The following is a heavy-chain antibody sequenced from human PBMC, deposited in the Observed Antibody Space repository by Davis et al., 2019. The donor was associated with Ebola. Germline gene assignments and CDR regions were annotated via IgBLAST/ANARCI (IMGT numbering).Heavy chain of an antibody. D-gene: IGHD6-19*01. CDR2: IRSKANSYAT. CDR1: GFTFSGSA. CDR3: EVAVAGTGYMDV. V-gene: IGHV3-73*01. Sequence: GESLKISCAASGFTFSGSAMHWVRQASGKGLEWVGRIRSKANSYATAYAASVKGRFTISRDDSKNTASLQMNSLKTEDTAVYYCEVAVAGTGYMDVWGQGTTVTVSS. J-gene: IGHJ6*02.